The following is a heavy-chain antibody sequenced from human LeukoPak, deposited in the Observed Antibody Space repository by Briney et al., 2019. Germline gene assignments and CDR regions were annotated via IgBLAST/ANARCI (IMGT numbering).Heavy chain of an antibody. CDR2: VCHSGST. V-gene: IGHV4-38-2*02. CDR3: ARALEWLDHDYYYMDV. CDR1: GFSVTSTYC. Sequence: PSETLSLTCTVSGFSVTSTYCWGWIRQPPGKGLEWIGSVCHSGSTYYSPSLKSRVTISLDTSKNQFSLGLSSVTAADTAVYYCARALEWLDHDYYYMDVWGKGTTVTVSS. D-gene: IGHD2-8*01. J-gene: IGHJ6*03.